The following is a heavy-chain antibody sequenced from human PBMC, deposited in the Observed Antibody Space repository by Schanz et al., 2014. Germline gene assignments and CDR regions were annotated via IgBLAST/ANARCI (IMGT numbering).Heavy chain of an antibody. D-gene: IGHD3-9*01. V-gene: IGHV1-2*02. Sequence: QVQLAQSGAQVEKPGASMKVSCKASGYTFTNYYIHWVRQAPGQGLEWMGSLNPNSGGTNYEQKCQGRITVDRDASTSTVYLDMRRPASADAAIYYSARAQFNTGYYRVDYWGQGTLVTVSS. CDR2: LNPNSGGT. CDR1: GYTFTNYY. J-gene: IGHJ4*02. CDR3: ARAQFNTGYYRVDY.